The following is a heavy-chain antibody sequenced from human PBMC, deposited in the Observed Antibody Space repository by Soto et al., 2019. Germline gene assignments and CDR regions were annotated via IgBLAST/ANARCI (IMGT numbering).Heavy chain of an antibody. V-gene: IGHV4-59*01. CDR1: GGSISSYY. Sequence: SETLSLTCTVSGGSISSYYWSWIRQPPGKGLEWIGYIYYSGSTNYNPSLKSRVTISVDTSKNQFSLKLSSVTAADTAVYYCARDSSSYFDYWGQGTLVTAPQ. J-gene: IGHJ4*02. CDR3: ARDSSSYFDY. CDR2: IYYSGST. D-gene: IGHD6-13*01.